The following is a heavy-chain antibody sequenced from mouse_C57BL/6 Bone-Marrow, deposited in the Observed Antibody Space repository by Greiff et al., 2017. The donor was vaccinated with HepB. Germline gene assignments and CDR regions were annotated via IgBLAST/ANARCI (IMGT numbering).Heavy chain of an antibody. CDR2: INYDGSST. D-gene: IGHD1-1*01. CDR1: GFTFSDYY. CDR3: EITTLAGYFDY. J-gene: IGHJ2*01. Sequence: VVESEGGLVQPGSSMKLSCTASGFTFSDYYMAWVRQVPEKGLEWVANINYDGSSTYYLASLKSRFIISRDNAKNILYLQMSSLKSEDTATYYCEITTLAGYFDYWGQGTTLTVSS. V-gene: IGHV5-16*01.